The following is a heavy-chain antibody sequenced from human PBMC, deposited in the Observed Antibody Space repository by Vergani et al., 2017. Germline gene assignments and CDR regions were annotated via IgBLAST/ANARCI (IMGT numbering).Heavy chain of an antibody. Sequence: VQLVESGGGVVQPGRSLRLSCAASGFTFSSYAMSWVRQAPGKGLEWVSASSGSGGSTYYADSVKGRFTLSRDNSKNTLYLQMNRLRAEDTAIYYCAKDSLTNYIRYFWDYWWQGALMIVFS. CDR2: SSGSGGST. CDR1: GFTFSSYA. J-gene: IGHJ4*02. V-gene: IGHV3-23*04. D-gene: IGHD3-9*01. CDR3: AKDSLTNYIRYFWDY.